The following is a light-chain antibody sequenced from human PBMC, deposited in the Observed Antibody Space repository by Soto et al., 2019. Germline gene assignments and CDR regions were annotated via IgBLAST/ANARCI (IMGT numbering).Light chain of an antibody. CDR3: QQYGSSVI. CDR1: QTIRSNF. V-gene: IGKV3-20*01. Sequence: EIGLAQSPGTLSWSPGERATLSCRASQTIRSNFLGWYQQKPGQSPRLLIYGVSSRATGIPDRFSGSGSGTDFTLTINRLEPEDFAVYYCQQYGSSVIFGGGTKVDIK. CDR2: GVS. J-gene: IGKJ4*01.